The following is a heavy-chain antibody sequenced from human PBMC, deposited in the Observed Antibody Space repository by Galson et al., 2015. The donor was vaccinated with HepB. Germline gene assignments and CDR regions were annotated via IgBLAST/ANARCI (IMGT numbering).Heavy chain of an antibody. CDR1: GFTFSSYG. CDR3: ARALRIGHDPGAWDYYYGMDV. V-gene: IGHV3-13*05. D-gene: IGHD1-1*01. CDR2: IGTAGDP. Sequence: SLRLSCAASGFTFSSYGMHWVRQATGKGLEWVSAIGTAGDPYYPGSVKGRFTISRENAKNSLYLQMNSLRAGDTAVYYCARALRIGHDPGAWDYYYGMDVWGQGTTVTVSS. J-gene: IGHJ6*02.